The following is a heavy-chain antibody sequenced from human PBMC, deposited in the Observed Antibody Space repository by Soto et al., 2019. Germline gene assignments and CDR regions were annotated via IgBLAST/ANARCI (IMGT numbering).Heavy chain of an antibody. CDR1: GGTLSSYA. CDR2: IITIFGTG. CDR3: ARGHIAAAGSEGDYYYYSGMDV. D-gene: IGHD6-13*01. V-gene: IGHV1-69*01. J-gene: IGHJ6*02. Sequence: QVQLVQFGAEVKKPGSSVKVSCKVSGGTLSSYAISWVRQARGQGLEWMGGIITIFGTGNYAQKFHGRVTITADASTSTAYLELSSLRSEDTAVYYCARGHIAAAGSEGDYYYYSGMDVWGQGTTVTVSS.